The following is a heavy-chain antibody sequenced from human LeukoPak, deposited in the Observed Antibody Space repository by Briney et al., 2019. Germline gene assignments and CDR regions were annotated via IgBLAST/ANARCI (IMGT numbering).Heavy chain of an antibody. J-gene: IGHJ6*03. CDR3: ARAAVNLNYYMDV. V-gene: IGHV4-59*01. CDR1: GGSISSYY. D-gene: IGHD6-13*01. Sequence: SETLSLTCTVSGGSISSYYWSWIRQPPGKGLEWIGYIYYSGSTNYNPSLKSRVTISVDTSKNQFSLKLSSVTAADTAVYYCARAAVNLNYYMDVWGKGTTVTISS. CDR2: IYYSGST.